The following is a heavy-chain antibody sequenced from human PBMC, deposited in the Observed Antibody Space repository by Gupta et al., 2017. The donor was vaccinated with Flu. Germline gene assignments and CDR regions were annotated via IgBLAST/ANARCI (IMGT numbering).Heavy chain of an antibody. CDR2: IYWDDDK. Sequence: QITLKESGPTLVKPTQTLTLTCTFSGFSLSTSGVGVGWIRQPPGKALEWLALIYWDDDKRYSPSLKSRLTITKDTSKNQVVLTMTKMEPVEXATYYCAHXRDNGNDGGAFDIWGQGTMVTVSS. J-gene: IGHJ3*02. CDR3: AHXRDNGNDGGAFDI. D-gene: IGHD1-20*01. V-gene: IGHV2-5*02. CDR1: GFSLSTSGVG.